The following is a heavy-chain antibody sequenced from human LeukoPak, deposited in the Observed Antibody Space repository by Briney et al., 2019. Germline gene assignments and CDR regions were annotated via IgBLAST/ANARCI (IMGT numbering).Heavy chain of an antibody. CDR1: GYTFTSYD. J-gene: IGHJ4*02. D-gene: IGHD3-22*01. Sequence: GASVKVSCKASGYTFTSYDINWVRQATGQGLEWMGWMNPNSGNTGYAQKFQGRVTMTRNTSISTAYMELSSLRSEDTAVYYCARGKTDYYDSSGYWGRIYYFDYWGQGTPVTVSS. V-gene: IGHV1-8*01. CDR3: ARGKTDYYDSSGYWGRIYYFDY. CDR2: MNPNSGNT.